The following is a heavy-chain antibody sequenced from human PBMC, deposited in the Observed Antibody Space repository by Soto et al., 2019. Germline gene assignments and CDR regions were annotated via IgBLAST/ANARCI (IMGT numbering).Heavy chain of an antibody. CDR1: GGSISSYY. V-gene: IGHV4-59*08. J-gene: IGHJ4*02. D-gene: IGHD3-10*01. CDR2: ISYSGST. CDR3: ASRNYYGSGSYHYYFDY. Sequence: SETLSLTCTVSGGSISSYYWSWIRQPPGKGLEWIGYISYSGSTYYNPTLKSRVTISVDTSKNQFSLKLSSVTAADTAVYYCASRNYYGSGSYHYYFDYWGQGTLVTVSS.